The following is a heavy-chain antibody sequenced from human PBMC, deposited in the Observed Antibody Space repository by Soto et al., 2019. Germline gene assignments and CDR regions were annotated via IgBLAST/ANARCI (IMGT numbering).Heavy chain of an antibody. V-gene: IGHV3-48*03. CDR2: ISSSGSTI. CDR1: GFTFSSYE. CDR3: ARDRPDFWSGYSDYYYGMDV. J-gene: IGHJ6*02. Sequence: GGSLRLSCTASGFTFSSYEMNWVRQAPGKGLECVSYISSSGSTIYYADSVKGRFTISRDNAKNSLYLQMNSLRAEDTAVYYCARDRPDFWSGYSDYYYGMDVWGQGTTVTVYS. D-gene: IGHD3-3*01.